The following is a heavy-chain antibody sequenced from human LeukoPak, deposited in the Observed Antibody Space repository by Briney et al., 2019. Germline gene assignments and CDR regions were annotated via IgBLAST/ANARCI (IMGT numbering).Heavy chain of an antibody. Sequence: ASETLSLTCSISRPSISSDDYYWTWIRQPPGKGLEWIGRIYNSGTTNYNPSLKSRVTMSLDTSKKQFSLNLNSVTAADTAVYYCARMFDYWGQGTLVTVSS. CDR3: ARMFDY. CDR2: IYNSGTT. CDR1: RPSISSDDYY. V-gene: IGHV4-61*02. J-gene: IGHJ4*02.